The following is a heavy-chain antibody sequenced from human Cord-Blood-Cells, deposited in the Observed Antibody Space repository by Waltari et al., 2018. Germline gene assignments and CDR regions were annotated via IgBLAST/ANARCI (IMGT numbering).Heavy chain of an antibody. CDR3: ATRQDAFDI. J-gene: IGHJ3*02. Sequence: QVQLQESGPGLVKPSETLSLTCAVSGYSISSGYYWGWIRQPPGKGLEWIGSIYHSGGTYSTPSLKSRVTISVDTSKNQFSLNLSSVTAADTAVYYCATRQDAFDIWGQGTMVTVSS. CDR2: IYHSGGT. CDR1: GYSISSGYY. V-gene: IGHV4-38-2*01.